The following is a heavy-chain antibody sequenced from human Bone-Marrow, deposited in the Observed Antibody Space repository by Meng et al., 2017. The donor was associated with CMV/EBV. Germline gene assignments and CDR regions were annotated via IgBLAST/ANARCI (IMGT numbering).Heavy chain of an antibody. V-gene: IGHV3-30-3*01. CDR1: GFTFSSYA. Sequence: GALRLSCAASGFTFSSYALHWVRQAPGKGLEWAAVISYDGSNEYYADSVKGRFTISRDNSRNTLSLQMNSLRAEDTAVYYCARDNLRITIFGVVIKNWADWYFDLWGRGTLVTVSS. CDR2: ISYDGSNE. D-gene: IGHD3-3*01. J-gene: IGHJ2*01. CDR3: ARDNLRITIFGVVIKNWADWYFDL.